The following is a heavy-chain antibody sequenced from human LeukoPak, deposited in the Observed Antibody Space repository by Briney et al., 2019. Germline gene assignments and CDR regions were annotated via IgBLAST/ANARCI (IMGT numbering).Heavy chain of an antibody. Sequence: SETLSLTCTVSGGSISSSSYYWGWIRQPPGKGLEWIGSIYYSGCTYYNPSLKSRVTISVDTSKNQFSLKLSSVTAADTAVYYCARDRGRPYCGGDCYSPDAFDIWGQGTMVTVSS. J-gene: IGHJ3*02. V-gene: IGHV4-39*07. D-gene: IGHD2-21*02. CDR2: IYYSGCT. CDR1: GGSISSSSYY. CDR3: ARDRGRPYCGGDCYSPDAFDI.